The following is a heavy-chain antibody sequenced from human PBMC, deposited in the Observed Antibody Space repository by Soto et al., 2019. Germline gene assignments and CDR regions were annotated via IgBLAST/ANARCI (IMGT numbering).Heavy chain of an antibody. Sequence: PGGSLRLSCAASGFTFSSYSMNWVRQAPGKGLEWVSSISSSSSYIYYADSVKGRFTISRDNAKNSLYLQMNSLRAEDTAVYYCARDTTTDSSGYYYSPNTFDYWGQGTLVTVSS. CDR3: ARDTTTDSSGYYYSPNTFDY. V-gene: IGHV3-21*01. CDR2: ISSSSSYI. CDR1: GFTFSSYS. J-gene: IGHJ4*02. D-gene: IGHD3-22*01.